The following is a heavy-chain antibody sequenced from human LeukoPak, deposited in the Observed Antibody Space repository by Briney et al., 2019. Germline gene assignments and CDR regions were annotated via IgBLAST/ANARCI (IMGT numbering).Heavy chain of an antibody. J-gene: IGHJ4*02. CDR2: INPSSGIT. V-gene: IGHV1-46*01. D-gene: IGHD5-24*01. Sequence: ASVKVSCKASGYTFTSYYIHWVRQAPGQGLEWMGIINPSSGITSYAQKFQGRVTMTRDTSTSIVYMELSSLRSEDTAVYYCARGLVEMATISPLGYWGQGTLVTVSS. CDR3: ARGLVEMATISPLGY. CDR1: GYTFTSYY.